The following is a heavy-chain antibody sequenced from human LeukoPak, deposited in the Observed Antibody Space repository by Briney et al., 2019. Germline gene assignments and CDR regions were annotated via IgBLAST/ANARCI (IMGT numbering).Heavy chain of an antibody. Sequence: GASVKVSCKASGYTFTGYYMHWVRQAPGQGLEWMGWINPNSGGTNYAQKFQGGVTMTRDTSTSTVYMELSSLRSEDTAVYYCAREPYPYDIVVVPAAIYNYFDYWGQGTLVTVSS. J-gene: IGHJ4*02. V-gene: IGHV1-2*02. CDR3: AREPYPYDIVVVPAAIYNYFDY. D-gene: IGHD2-2*01. CDR2: INPNSGGT. CDR1: GYTFTGYY.